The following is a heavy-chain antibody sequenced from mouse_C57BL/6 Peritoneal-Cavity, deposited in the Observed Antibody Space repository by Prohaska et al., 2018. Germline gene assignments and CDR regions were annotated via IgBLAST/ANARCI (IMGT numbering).Heavy chain of an antibody. J-gene: IGHJ1*03. CDR1: GFTFSDYY. CDR3: ARSHWYFDV. V-gene: IGHV5-16*01. CDR2: INYDGSST. Sequence: EVKLVESEGGLVQPGSSMKLSCTASGFTFSDYYMAWVRQVPEKGLEWVANINYDGSSTYYLDSLKSRFIISRDNAKNILYLQMSSLKSEDTATYYCARSHWYFDVWGTGTTVTVSS.